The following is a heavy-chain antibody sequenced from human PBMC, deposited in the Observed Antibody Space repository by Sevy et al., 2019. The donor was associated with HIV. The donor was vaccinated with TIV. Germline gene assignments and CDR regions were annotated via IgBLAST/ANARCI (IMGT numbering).Heavy chain of an antibody. V-gene: IGHV1-69*13. CDR3: PRGWGSYRQGIDYFDY. CDR2: IIPIFGTA. Sequence: ASVKVSCTASGGTFSTFVINWVRQAPGHGLEWMGGIIPIFGTANYAQKFQDRVTITADESTNTADMELKRLRSEDTAVYYCPRGWGSYRQGIDYFDYWGQGTLVTVSS. CDR1: GGTFSTFV. J-gene: IGHJ4*02. D-gene: IGHD3-16*02.